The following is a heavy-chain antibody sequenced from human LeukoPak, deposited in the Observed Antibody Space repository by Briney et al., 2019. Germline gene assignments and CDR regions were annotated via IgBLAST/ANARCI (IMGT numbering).Heavy chain of an antibody. V-gene: IGHV3-21*04. CDR3: ATADGIRAFDI. CDR1: GFTFSSYS. CDR2: ISSSSSYI. Sequence: GGSLRLSCAASGFTFSSYSMNWVRQAPGKGLEWVSSISSSSSYIYYADSVKGRFTISRDNAKNSLYLQMDSLRAEDTAVYYCATADGIRAFDIWGQGTMVTVSS. J-gene: IGHJ3*02. D-gene: IGHD5-18*01.